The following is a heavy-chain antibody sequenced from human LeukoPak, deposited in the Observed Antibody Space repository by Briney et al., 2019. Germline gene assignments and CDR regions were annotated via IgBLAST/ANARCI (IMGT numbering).Heavy chain of an antibody. CDR3: ARSPFSGILDY. CDR1: GGSISSYY. Sequence: PSETLSLTCTVSGGSISSYYWSWIRQPPGKGLEWIGYIYYSGSTNYTPSLKSRVTISVDTSKNQFSLKLSSVTAADTAVYYCARSPFSGILDYWGQGTLVTVSS. CDR2: IYYSGST. V-gene: IGHV4-59*01. D-gene: IGHD3-9*01. J-gene: IGHJ4*02.